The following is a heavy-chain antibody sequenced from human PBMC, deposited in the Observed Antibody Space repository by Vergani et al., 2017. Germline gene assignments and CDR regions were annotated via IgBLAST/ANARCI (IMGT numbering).Heavy chain of an antibody. CDR3: AREYSSTSGRAFDF. CDR2: ISSSSSYI. Sequence: EVQLLQSGGGVIQPGGSVRLSCAASGFTFSACPMTWVRQAPGKGLEWVSSISSSSSYIHYSDSLKGRFTISRDNAKSSLYLQMNSLRAEDTGVYYCAREYSSTSGRAFDFWGQGTKVTVSS. J-gene: IGHJ3*01. CDR1: GFTFSACP. V-gene: IGHV3-21*01. D-gene: IGHD2-2*01.